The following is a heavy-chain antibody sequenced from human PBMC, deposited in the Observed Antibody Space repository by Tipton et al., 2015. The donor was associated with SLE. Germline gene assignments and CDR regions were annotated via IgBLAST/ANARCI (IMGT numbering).Heavy chain of an antibody. J-gene: IGHJ4*02. CDR3: ANQYYDCWSGYSLY. D-gene: IGHD3-3*01. CDR1: GGSISSGGYY. CDR2: IYYSGST. Sequence: TLSLTCTVSGGSISSGGYYWSWIRQHPGKGREWIGYIYYSGSTYYNPSLKSRVTISVDTSKNQFSLKLSSVTAADTAVYYCANQYYDCWSGYSLYWGQGTLVTVSS. V-gene: IGHV4-31*03.